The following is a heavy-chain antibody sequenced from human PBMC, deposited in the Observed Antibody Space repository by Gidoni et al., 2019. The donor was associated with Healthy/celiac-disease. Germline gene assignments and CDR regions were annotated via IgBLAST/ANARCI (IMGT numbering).Heavy chain of an antibody. D-gene: IGHD3-10*01. CDR1: GFTFSSYA. Sequence: QVQLVESGGGVVQPGRSLGLSCAASGFTFSSYAMHWVRQAPGKGLEWVAVISYDGSNKYYADSVKGRFTISRDNSKNTLYLQMNSLRAEDTAVYYCARWGVIINAFDIWGQGTMVTVSS. V-gene: IGHV3-30*04. CDR3: ARWGVIINAFDI. J-gene: IGHJ3*02. CDR2: ISYDGSNK.